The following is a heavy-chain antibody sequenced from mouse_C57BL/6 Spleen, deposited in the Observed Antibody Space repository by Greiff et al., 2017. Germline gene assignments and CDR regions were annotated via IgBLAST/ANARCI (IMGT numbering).Heavy chain of an antibody. CDR1: GFSLTSYG. V-gene: IGHV2-6-1*01. D-gene: IGHD4-1*01. CDR2: IWSDGST. CDR3: ARHSSNWYYFDY. J-gene: IGHJ2*01. Sequence: VQLQQSGPGLVAPSQSLSITCTVSGFSLTSYGVHWVRQPPGKGLEWLVVIWSDGSTTYNSALKSRLSISKDNSKSQVFLKMNSLQTDDTAMYYCARHSSNWYYFDYWGQGTTLTVSA.